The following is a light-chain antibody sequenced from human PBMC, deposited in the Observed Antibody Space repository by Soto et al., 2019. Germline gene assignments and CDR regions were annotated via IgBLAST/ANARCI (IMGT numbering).Light chain of an antibody. CDR1: SSDVGNYNF. CDR2: DVT. CDR3: CSYVEITTPQYV. Sequence: QSALTQSASVSGSPGQSITISCTGTSSDVGNYNFVSWYQQHPGKAPKLMIYDVTKRPSGVSNRFSGSKSGNTASLTISGLQADDEADYYCCSYVEITTPQYVCGAGTKLTVL. V-gene: IGLV2-23*02. J-gene: IGLJ1*01.